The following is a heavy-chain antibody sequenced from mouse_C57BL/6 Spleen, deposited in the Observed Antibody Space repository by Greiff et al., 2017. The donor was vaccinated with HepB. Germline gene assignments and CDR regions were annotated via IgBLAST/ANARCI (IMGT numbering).Heavy chain of an antibody. Sequence: VKLMESGPELVKPGASVKISCKASGYAFSSSWMNWVKQRPGKGLEWIGRIYPGDGDTNYNGKFKGKATLTADKSSSTAYMQLSSLTSEDSAVYFCARPYDGYYGYAMEYWGQGTSVTVSS. J-gene: IGHJ4*01. CDR2: IYPGDGDT. CDR1: GYAFSSSW. V-gene: IGHV1-82*01. CDR3: ARPYDGYYGYAMEY. D-gene: IGHD2-3*01.